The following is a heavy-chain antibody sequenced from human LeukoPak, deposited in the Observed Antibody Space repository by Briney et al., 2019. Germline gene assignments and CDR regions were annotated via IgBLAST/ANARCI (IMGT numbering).Heavy chain of an antibody. CDR1: GLTFSDYY. Sequence: PGGSLRLSCAASGLTFSDYYMTWIRQAPGKGLEWVSSSSGSGTTTYSADSVRGRFTVSRDNAKNSVFLYMNSLRAEDTAVYYCAIQITMIVVVSYFDYWGQGTLVTVSS. J-gene: IGHJ4*02. D-gene: IGHD3-22*01. V-gene: IGHV3-11*04. CDR3: AIQITMIVVVSYFDY. CDR2: SSGSGTTT.